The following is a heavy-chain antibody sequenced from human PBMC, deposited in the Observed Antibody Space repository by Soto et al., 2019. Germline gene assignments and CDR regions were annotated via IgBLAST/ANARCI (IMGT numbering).Heavy chain of an antibody. V-gene: IGHV4-59*01. CDR2: IYYSGST. J-gene: IGHJ6*03. Sequence: QVQLQESGPGLVKPSETLSLTRNVSGGSISTYYWSWIRQPPGKGLEWIGYIYYSGSTNYNPSLKSRVTKSVDTSKNQFSLKLTSVTAADTAVYYCARGGRAAYYYYMGVWGKGTTVTVSS. CDR3: ARGGRAAYYYYMGV. CDR1: GGSISTYY.